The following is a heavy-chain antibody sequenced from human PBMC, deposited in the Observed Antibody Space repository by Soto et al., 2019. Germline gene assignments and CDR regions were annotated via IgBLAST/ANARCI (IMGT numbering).Heavy chain of an antibody. CDR1: GYT. CDR3: ARSEKIYSCFDS. Sequence: ASVKVSCKASGYTQWVPQAPGQGLEWMGIINPSGANTRYAQNFQGRVTMTRDTSTSTVYMELSSLRSEDTAVYYCARSEKIYSCFDSWG. J-gene: IGHJ5*01. CDR2: INPSGANT. V-gene: IGHV1-46*01.